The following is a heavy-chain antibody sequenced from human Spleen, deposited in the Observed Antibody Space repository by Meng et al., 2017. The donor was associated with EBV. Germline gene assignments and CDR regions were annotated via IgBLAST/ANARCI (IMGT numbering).Heavy chain of an antibody. CDR3: ATWNNNGWYYGY. CDR2: INLGGNT. V-gene: IGHV4-34*01. Sequence: QGQCKQWGHGLCKPSETLSPTWDWYGGSSSGSDWSWILQPPGKGLEWIGEINLGGNTNYNPSLKSRVSISVDTSKNHFSLKVDSVTAADTAVYYCATWNNNGWYYGYWGQGTLVTVSS. D-gene: IGHD6-19*01. J-gene: IGHJ4*01. CDR1: GGSSSGSD.